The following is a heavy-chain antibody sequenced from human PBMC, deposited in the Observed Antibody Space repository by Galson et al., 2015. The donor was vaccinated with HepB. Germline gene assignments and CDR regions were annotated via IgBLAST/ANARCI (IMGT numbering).Heavy chain of an antibody. CDR2: IVVGSGNT. CDR3: AAGPYDFWSGYNWYYFDY. V-gene: IGHV1-58*01. D-gene: IGHD3-3*01. CDR1: GFTFTSSA. J-gene: IGHJ4*02. Sequence: SVKVSCKASGFTFTSSAVQWVRQARGQRLEWIGWIVVGSGNTNYAQKFQERVTITRDMSTSTAYMELSSLRSEDTAVYYCAAGPYDFWSGYNWYYFDYWGQGTLVTVSS.